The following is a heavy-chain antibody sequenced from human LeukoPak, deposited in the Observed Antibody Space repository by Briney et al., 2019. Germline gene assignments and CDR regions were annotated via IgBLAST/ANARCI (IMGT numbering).Heavy chain of an antibody. Sequence: ASVKVSCKASGYTFTSYDINWVRQATGQGLEWMGWMNPNSGNTGYAQKFQDRVTMTRNTSISTAYMELSSLRSEDTAVYYCARIVQQLDYYYYYYMDVWGKGTTVTVSS. CDR2: MNPNSGNT. D-gene: IGHD6-13*01. CDR1: GYTFTSYD. CDR3: ARIVQQLDYYYYYYMDV. V-gene: IGHV1-8*01. J-gene: IGHJ6*03.